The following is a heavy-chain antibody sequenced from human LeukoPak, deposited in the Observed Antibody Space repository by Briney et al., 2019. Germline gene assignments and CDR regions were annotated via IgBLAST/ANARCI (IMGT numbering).Heavy chain of an antibody. CDR1: GGSISSYY. Sequence: SETLSLTCTVSGGSISSYYGSWNRQPPGKGLEWIGYIYYSGSTGYNPSLKSRVTISVDTSKNQFSLKLSSVTAADTAVYYCARSYDSRGYFYYGMDVWGQGTTVTVSS. J-gene: IGHJ6*02. D-gene: IGHD3-22*01. CDR3: ARSYDSRGYFYYGMDV. CDR2: IYYSGST. V-gene: IGHV4-59*01.